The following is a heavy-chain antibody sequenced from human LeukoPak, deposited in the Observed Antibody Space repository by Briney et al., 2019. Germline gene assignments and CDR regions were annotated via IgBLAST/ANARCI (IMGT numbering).Heavy chain of an antibody. D-gene: IGHD2-2*01. V-gene: IGHV3-23*01. CDR1: GFTFSSYA. CDR2: ISGSGGST. Sequence: PGGSLRLSCAASGFTFSSYAMSRVRQAPGKGLEWVSAISGSGGSTYYADSVKGRFTISRDNSKNTLYLQMNSLRAEDTAVYYCAKDRVPAAIIAEYFQHWGQGTLVTVSS. J-gene: IGHJ1*01. CDR3: AKDRVPAAIIAEYFQH.